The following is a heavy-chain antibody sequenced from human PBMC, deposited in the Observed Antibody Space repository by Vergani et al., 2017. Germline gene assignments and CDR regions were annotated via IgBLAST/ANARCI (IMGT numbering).Heavy chain of an antibody. D-gene: IGHD5-18*01. J-gene: IGHJ4*02. CDR1: GFTFSDYY. CDR3: ARSRSYGTAMARRLDY. Sequence: VQLVESGGGLVQPGGSLKLSCAASGFTFSDYYMSWIRQAPGKGLEWVSYISSSGSTIYYADSVKGRFTISRDNAKNSLYLQMNSLRAEDTAVYYCARSRSYGTAMARRLDYWGQGTLVTVSS. CDR2: ISSSGSTI. V-gene: IGHV3-11*01.